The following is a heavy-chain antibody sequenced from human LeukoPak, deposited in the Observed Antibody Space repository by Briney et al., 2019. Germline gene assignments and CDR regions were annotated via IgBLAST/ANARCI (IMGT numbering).Heavy chain of an antibody. CDR1: GGSFSSSNYF. V-gene: IGHV4-39*01. CDR2: IYYSGST. CDR3: ARGAIVIVPAYFDY. D-gene: IGHD2-2*01. J-gene: IGHJ4*02. Sequence: SETLSLTCTVSGGSFSSSNYFWGWIRQPPGKGLEWIGTIYYSGSTYYTPSLKSRVTISVDTSKNQFSLKLSSVTAADTAVYYCARGAIVIVPAYFDYWGQGSLVTVSS.